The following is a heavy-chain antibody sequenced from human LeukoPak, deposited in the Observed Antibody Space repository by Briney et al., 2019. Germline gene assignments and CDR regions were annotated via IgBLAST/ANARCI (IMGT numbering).Heavy chain of an antibody. CDR1: GFTFSSYA. CDR2: ISGSGGST. J-gene: IGHJ4*02. V-gene: IGHV3-23*01. Sequence: GGSLRLSCAASGFTFSSYAMSWVRQAPGKGLDWVSAISGSGGSTYYADSVKGRFTISRDNSKNTLYLQMNSLRAEDTAVYYCAKREYYFGSGTNFDYWGQGTLATVSS. CDR3: AKREYYFGSGTNFDY. D-gene: IGHD3-10*01.